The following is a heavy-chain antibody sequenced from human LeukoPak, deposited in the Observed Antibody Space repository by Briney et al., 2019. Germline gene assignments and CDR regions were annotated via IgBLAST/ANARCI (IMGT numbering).Heavy chain of an antibody. V-gene: IGHV4-59*08. CDR3: ARHDNGGSYPLDY. CDR2: ISYTGNT. J-gene: IGHJ4*02. CDR1: SFSISGFS. Sequence: SETLSCTCTGSSFSISGFSWGWMRQRPGKGREAWRRISYTGNTLYNPPFKSRATFSVDTSKNQFSLKLSSVTAADTAVYYCARHDNGGSYPLDYWGQGILVTVSS. D-gene: IGHD1-26*01.